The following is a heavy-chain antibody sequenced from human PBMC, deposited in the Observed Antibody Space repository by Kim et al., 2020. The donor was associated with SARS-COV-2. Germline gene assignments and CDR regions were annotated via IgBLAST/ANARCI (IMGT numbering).Heavy chain of an antibody. V-gene: IGHV4-59*08. CDR3: ARHGYLYYYGSRGHFYFDN. Sequence: KSRVTISVDTSKNQFSLKLSSVTAADTAVYYCARHGYLYYYGSRGHFYFDNWGQGTLVTVSS. J-gene: IGHJ4*02. D-gene: IGHD3-22*01.